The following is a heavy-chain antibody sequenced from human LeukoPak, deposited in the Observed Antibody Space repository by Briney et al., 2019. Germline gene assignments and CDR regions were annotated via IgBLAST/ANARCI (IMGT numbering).Heavy chain of an antibody. Sequence: SETLSLTCTVSGGSISSGSYYWSWIRQPAGKGLEWIGRIYTSGSTNYNPSLKSRVTISVDTSKNQFSLKLSSVTAADTAVYYCARLHVDIVATTFDYWGQGTLVTVSS. D-gene: IGHD5-12*01. CDR2: IYTSGST. CDR3: ARLHVDIVATTFDY. J-gene: IGHJ4*02. V-gene: IGHV4-61*02. CDR1: GGSISSGSYY.